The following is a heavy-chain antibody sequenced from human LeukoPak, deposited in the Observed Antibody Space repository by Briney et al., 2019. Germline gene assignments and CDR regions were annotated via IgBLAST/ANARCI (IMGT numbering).Heavy chain of an antibody. CDR3: ARDLTVVVPAAIGY. V-gene: IGHV1-2*02. CDR1: RYTFSDYY. Sequence: ASVKDSCKASRYTFSDYYIHWVRQAPGQGLEWMGWINPNSGGKNYAQKFQGRVTMTRDTSISTAYMELSRLRSDDTAVYYCARDLTVVVPAAIGYWGQGTLVTVSS. D-gene: IGHD2-2*01. J-gene: IGHJ4*02. CDR2: INPNSGGK.